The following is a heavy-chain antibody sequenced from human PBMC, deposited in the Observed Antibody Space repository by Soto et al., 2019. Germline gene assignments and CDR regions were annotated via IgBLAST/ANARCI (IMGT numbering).Heavy chain of an antibody. CDR1: GFTFSNCG. V-gene: IGHV3-30*18. J-gene: IGHJ4*02. D-gene: IGHD3-3*01. CDR2: VSYDGSSK. Sequence: QVQLVESGGGVVQPGWSLRLSCAASGFTFSNCGMHWVRQAPGKGLEWAAVVSYDGSSKHYADYVKGRFTISRDNSKNTVYLQMDSLRSEDPAVYYCAKTITIFGNSAYSGDIRGRGGLIESWGQGTLVTVSS. CDR3: AKTITIFGNSAYSGDIRGRGGLIES.